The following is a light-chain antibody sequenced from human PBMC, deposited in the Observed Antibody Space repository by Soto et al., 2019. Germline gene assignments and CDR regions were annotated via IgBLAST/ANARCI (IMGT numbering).Light chain of an antibody. CDR3: QQYSTYPWT. J-gene: IGKJ1*01. V-gene: IGKV1-5*01. Sequence: DIHVTQSRSGLSGSVGERCTITGRASQSISSWLAWYQQKPGKAPKVLIFDASSLESGVPSRFSGSGSATEFTLTISSLQPDDFATYYCQQYSTYPWTFGQGTKV. CDR1: QSISSW. CDR2: DAS.